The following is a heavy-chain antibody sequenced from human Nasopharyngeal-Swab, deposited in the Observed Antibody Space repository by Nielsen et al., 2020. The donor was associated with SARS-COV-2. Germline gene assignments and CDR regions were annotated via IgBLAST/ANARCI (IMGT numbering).Heavy chain of an antibody. J-gene: IGHJ5*02. D-gene: IGHD3-10*01. CDR1: GFTFSSYW. V-gene: IGHV3-7*03. Sequence: GESLKISCAASGFTFSSYWMSWVRQAPGKGLEWVANIKQDGSEKNYVDSVKGRFSISRDTTKNSLYLQMNSLRAEDTAVYYCAKHGLLWFGELSRWFDPWGQGTLVTVSS. CDR3: AKHGLLWFGELSRWFDP. CDR2: IKQDGSEK.